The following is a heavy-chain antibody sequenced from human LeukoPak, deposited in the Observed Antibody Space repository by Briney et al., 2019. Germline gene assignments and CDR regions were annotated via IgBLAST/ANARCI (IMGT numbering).Heavy chain of an antibody. Sequence: PGGSLRLSCADSGFTFSTYWMTWVRQAPGKGLEWLANIKEDGSDTYYVDSVKGRFTISRDNAENSLYLQMNSLRAEDTAIYYCARGLYSGGWYPDYFDFWGQGILVTVSS. D-gene: IGHD6-19*01. CDR1: GFTFSTYW. J-gene: IGHJ4*02. V-gene: IGHV3-7*04. CDR2: IKEDGSDT. CDR3: ARGLYSGGWYPDYFDF.